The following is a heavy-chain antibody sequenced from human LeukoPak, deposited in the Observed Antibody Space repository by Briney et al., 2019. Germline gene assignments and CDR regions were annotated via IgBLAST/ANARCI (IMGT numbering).Heavy chain of an antibody. CDR1: GFTFSSYG. CDR2: IPYDGRNK. Sequence: GGSLRLSCAASGFTFSSYGMHWVRQAPGKGLEWVAFIPYDGRNKYYADSVKGRFTISRDNSKNTLYLQMNSLGGEDTAVYYCAKDLRGEDIYSSSWYYFDYWGQGTLVTVSS. D-gene: IGHD6-13*01. CDR3: AKDLRGEDIYSSSWYYFDY. V-gene: IGHV3-30*02. J-gene: IGHJ4*02.